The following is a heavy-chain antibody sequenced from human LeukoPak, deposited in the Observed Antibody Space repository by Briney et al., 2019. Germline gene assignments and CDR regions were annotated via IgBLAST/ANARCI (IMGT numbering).Heavy chain of an antibody. V-gene: IGHV3-20*04. Sequence: GGSLRLSCTASGFAFDEHGMSWVRQAPGKGLEWVSGINWSGGSTGYADPLRGRFTISRDNAKNSLYLQMDSLRAEDTALYYCARAPITSPFYFDYWGQGTLVTVSS. CDR1: GFAFDEHG. CDR2: INWSGGST. J-gene: IGHJ4*02. D-gene: IGHD2-2*01. CDR3: ARAPITSPFYFDY.